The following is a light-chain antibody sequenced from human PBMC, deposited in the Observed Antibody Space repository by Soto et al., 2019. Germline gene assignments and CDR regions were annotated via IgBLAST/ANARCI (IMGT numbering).Light chain of an antibody. CDR3: CSYAGSYTYV. CDR2: DVS. Sequence: QSALTQPASVSGSPGQSITISCTGTSGDVGYYNYVSWYQQHPGKAPKLMIYDVSNRPSGVPDRFSGSKSGNTASLTISGLQAEDEADYYCCSYAGSYTYVFGTGTKVTVL. J-gene: IGLJ1*01. CDR1: SGDVGYYNY. V-gene: IGLV2-14*03.